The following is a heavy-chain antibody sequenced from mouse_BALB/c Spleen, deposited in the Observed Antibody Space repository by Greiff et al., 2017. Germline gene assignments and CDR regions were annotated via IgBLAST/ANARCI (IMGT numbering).Heavy chain of an antibody. J-gene: IGHJ4*01. CDR1: GFTFSDYY. CDR2: ISDGGSYT. Sequence: EVQLQESGGGLVKPGGSLKLSCAASGFTFSDYYMYWVRQTPEKRLEWVATISDGGSYTYYPDSVKGRFTISRDNAKNNLYLQMSSLKSEDTAMYYCARDRVLRDGAMDYWGQGTSVTVSS. V-gene: IGHV5-4*02. CDR3: ARDRVLRDGAMDY. D-gene: IGHD1-1*01.